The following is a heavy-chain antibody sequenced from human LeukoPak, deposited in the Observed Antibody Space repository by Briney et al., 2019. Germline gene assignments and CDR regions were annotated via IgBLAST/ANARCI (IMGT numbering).Heavy chain of an antibody. V-gene: IGHV1-46*01. J-gene: IGHJ6*02. D-gene: IGHD3-3*01. CDR1: GYTFTSYY. CDR3: ARAPSGITIFGVVILYYGMDV. CDR2: INPSGGST. Sequence: ASVTVSFTASGYTFTSYYMHWVRQAPGQGLEWMGIINPSGGSTSYAQKFQGRVTMTRDTSTSTVYMELSSLRSEDTAVYYCARAPSGITIFGVVILYYGMDVWGQGTTVTVSS.